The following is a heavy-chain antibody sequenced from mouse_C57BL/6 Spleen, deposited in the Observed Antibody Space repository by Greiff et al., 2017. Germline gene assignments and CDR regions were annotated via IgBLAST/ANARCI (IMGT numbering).Heavy chain of an antibody. D-gene: IGHD4-1*02. CDR2: ISDGGSYT. CDR3: ARNPTGYCGMDY. Sequence: EVQLVESAGGLVKPGGSLKLSCAASGFTFSSYAMSWVRQTPEKRLEWVATISDGGSYTYYPDNVKGRFTISRDNAKNNLYLQMSHLKSEDTAMYYCARNPTGYCGMDYWCQGTSLTVSS. CDR1: GFTFSSYA. J-gene: IGHJ4*01. V-gene: IGHV5-4*01.